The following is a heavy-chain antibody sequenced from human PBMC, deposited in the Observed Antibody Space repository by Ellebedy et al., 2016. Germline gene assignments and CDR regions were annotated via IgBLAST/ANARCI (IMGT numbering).Heavy chain of an antibody. Sequence: GESLKISCAASGFTFSSYAMHWVRQAPGKGLEWVAVISYDGSNKYYADSVKGRFTISRDNSKNTLYLQMNSLRAEDTAVYYCAKDRLGYCSGGSCYTYWYFDLWGRGTLVTASS. CDR1: GFTFSSYA. V-gene: IGHV3-30-3*01. J-gene: IGHJ2*01. CDR2: ISYDGSNK. CDR3: AKDRLGYCSGGSCYTYWYFDL. D-gene: IGHD2-15*01.